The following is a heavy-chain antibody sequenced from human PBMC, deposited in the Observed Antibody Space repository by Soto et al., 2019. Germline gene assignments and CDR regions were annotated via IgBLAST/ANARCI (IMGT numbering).Heavy chain of an antibody. J-gene: IGHJ4*02. CDR1: GFNVSAYT. D-gene: IGHD1-26*01. CDR3: ARWEQPLFDY. CDR2: ISSDGNHK. V-gene: IGHV3-30-3*01. Sequence: QVKLVESGGGVVQPGRSLRLSCAASGFNVSAYTMHWVRQAPGKGLEWVAVISSDGNHKYYTDSVKGRFTISRDTSTNTLYLQMNSLRAEDTAVYYCARWEQPLFDYWGQGTLFTVS.